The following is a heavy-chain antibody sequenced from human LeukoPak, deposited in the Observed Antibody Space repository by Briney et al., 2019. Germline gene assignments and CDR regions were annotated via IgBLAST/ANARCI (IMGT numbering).Heavy chain of an antibody. CDR2: ISSSSSYI. Sequence: GGSLRLSCAASGFTVSNKYMSWVRQAPGKGLEWVSSISSSSSYIYYADSVKGRFTISRDNAKNSLYLQMNSLRAEDTAVYYCARVDSSGWFDYWGQGTLVTVSS. CDR3: ARVDSSGWFDY. D-gene: IGHD6-19*01. CDR1: GFTVSNKY. V-gene: IGHV3-21*01. J-gene: IGHJ5*01.